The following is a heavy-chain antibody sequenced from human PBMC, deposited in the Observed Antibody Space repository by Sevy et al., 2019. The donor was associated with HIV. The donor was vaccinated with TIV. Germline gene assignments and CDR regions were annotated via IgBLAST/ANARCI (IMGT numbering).Heavy chain of an antibody. D-gene: IGHD7-27*01. CDR1: GGSISSGSYY. CDR2: IFTSGST. CDR3: ARADWGSSGVFDI. V-gene: IGHV4-61*02. J-gene: IGHJ3*02. Sequence: SETLSLTCTVSGGSISSGSYYWSWIRQPAGKGLEWIGRIFTSGSTKYNPSLKRRVTMSADTSKNQISLNLRSVTAADTAVYYCARADWGSSGVFDIWGQGTMVTVSS.